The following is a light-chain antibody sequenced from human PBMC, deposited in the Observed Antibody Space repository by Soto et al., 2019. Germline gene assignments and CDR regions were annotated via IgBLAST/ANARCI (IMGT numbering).Light chain of an antibody. CDR1: QSVTSNY. J-gene: IGKJ5*01. CDR2: GAS. CDR3: QQDYNLPIT. V-gene: IGKV3D-7*01. Sequence: EIVVTQSPATLSVSPGERATLSCRASQSVTSNYLSWYQQKPGQAPRLLIYGASTRATDIPARFSGSGSGTDFTLTISSLQPEDFAVYYCQQDYNLPITFGQGTRLEI.